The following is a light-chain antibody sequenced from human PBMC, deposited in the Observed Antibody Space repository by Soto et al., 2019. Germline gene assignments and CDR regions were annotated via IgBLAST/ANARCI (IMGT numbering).Light chain of an antibody. CDR2: EVI. J-gene: IGLJ3*02. CDR1: NSDIGSFND. Sequence: QSALTQPASVSGSPGQSITISCTGSNSDIGSFNDVSWYQHHPGKAPTLMIYEVINRPSGVSNRFSGSKSGNTASLTISTLQADDEANYYCSSYTTSSTVVFGGGTKLTVL. CDR3: SSYTTSSTVV. V-gene: IGLV2-14*01.